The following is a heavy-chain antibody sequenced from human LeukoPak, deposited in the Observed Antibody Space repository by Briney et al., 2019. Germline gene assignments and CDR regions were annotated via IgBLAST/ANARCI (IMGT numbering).Heavy chain of an antibody. CDR3: ARWGSGWSYFDY. Sequence: SETLSLTCAVYGGSFSGYYWSWIRQPPGKGLEWIGEINHSGSTNYNPSLKSRVTISVDTSKNQFSLKLSSVTAADTAVYYCARWGSGWSYFDYRGQGTLVTVSS. CDR1: GGSFSGYY. J-gene: IGHJ4*02. D-gene: IGHD6-19*01. CDR2: INHSGST. V-gene: IGHV4-34*01.